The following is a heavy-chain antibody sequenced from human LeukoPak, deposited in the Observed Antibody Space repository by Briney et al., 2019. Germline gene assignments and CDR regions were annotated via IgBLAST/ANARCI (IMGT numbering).Heavy chain of an antibody. J-gene: IGHJ6*03. CDR2: INSDGSNT. CDR1: GFTFSNYW. D-gene: IGHD6-6*01. Sequence: GGSLRLSCAASGFTFSNYWMHWVRQAPGKGLVWVSRINSDGSNTNYADSVKGRFTISRDNAKNTLYLQMNSLRAEDTAVYYCAKDRLEYSSYYYYYMDVWGKGTTVTVSS. CDR3: AKDRLEYSSYYYYYMDV. V-gene: IGHV3-74*01.